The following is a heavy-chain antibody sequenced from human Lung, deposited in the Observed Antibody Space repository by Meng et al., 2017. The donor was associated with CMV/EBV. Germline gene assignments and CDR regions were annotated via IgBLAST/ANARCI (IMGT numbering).Heavy chain of an antibody. CDR1: GFTFSTYD. CDR2: IGTVGDT. J-gene: IGHJ4*02. CDR3: ARARSPTHFDD. Sequence: GGSLRLSCTASGFTFSTYDFHWVRQPTGKGLEWVSSIGTVGDTYSIGSVKGRFIISREDAKNSVYLQMNGLRDGDTGLYYCARARSPTHFDDWGQGALVTVSS. V-gene: IGHV3-13*01.